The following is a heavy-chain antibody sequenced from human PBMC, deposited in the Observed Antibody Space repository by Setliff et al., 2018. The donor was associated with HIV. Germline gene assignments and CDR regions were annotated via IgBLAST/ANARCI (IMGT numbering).Heavy chain of an antibody. CDR2: IGQDGSEK. J-gene: IGHJ6*02. D-gene: IGHD3-10*01. Sequence: PGGSLRLSCAASRFDFNNYWMCWVRQAPGKGLEWVANIGQDGSEKNYVESVEGRFTISRDNAENSLYLQMNSLRADDTATYYCARKLRPGHGVDVWGQGTTVTVSS. CDR3: ARKLRPGHGVDV. CDR1: RFDFNNYW. V-gene: IGHV3-7*01.